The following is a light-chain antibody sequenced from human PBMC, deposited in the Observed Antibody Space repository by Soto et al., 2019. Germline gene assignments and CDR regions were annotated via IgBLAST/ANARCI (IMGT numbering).Light chain of an antibody. J-gene: IGKJ1*01. CDR3: QQYYNYPRT. Sequence: AILMTQSPSSLSSSTGDIVTITCRASQGISSYLAWYQQKPGKAPKLLIYAASTLQSGVPSRFSGSGSGTDFTLTISCLQSEDFATYYCQQYYNYPRTFGQGTKVDI. V-gene: IGKV1-8*01. CDR1: QGISSY. CDR2: AAS.